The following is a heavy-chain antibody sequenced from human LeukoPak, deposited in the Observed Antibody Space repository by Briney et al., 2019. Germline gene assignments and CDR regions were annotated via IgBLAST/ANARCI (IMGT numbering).Heavy chain of an antibody. CDR3: ARHGQERYYYDSSGYYAAFDI. D-gene: IGHD3-22*01. V-gene: IGHV4-39*01. J-gene: IGHJ3*02. CDR1: GGSISSSSYY. CDR2: IYYSGST. Sequence: SETLSLTCTVSGGSISSSSYYWGWIRQPPGKGLEWIGSIYYSGSTYYNPSPKSRVTISVDTSKNQFSLKLSSVTAADTAVYYCARHGQERYYYDSSGYYAAFDIWGQGTMVTVSS.